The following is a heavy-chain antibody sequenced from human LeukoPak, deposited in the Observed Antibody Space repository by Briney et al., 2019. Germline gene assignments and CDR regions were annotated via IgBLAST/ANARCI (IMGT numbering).Heavy chain of an antibody. CDR3: ARNRDGYNSFDY. J-gene: IGHJ4*02. Sequence: SETLSLTCTVSGGSINNGGYYWSWIRQHPGKGLEWIGYIYYSGSSYYSPSLRSRVTISVDTSKNHFSLKLSSVTAADTAVYYCARNRDGYNSFDYWGQGTLVTVSS. CDR1: GGSINNGGYY. V-gene: IGHV4-31*03. CDR2: IYYSGSS. D-gene: IGHD5-24*01.